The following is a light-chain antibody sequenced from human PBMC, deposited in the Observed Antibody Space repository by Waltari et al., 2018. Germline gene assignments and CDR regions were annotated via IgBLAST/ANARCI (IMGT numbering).Light chain of an antibody. Sequence: DIQMTQSPSSLSASVGDRVTITCQASQDISNYLNWYQQKPGKAPKFLNYDASNLETGVPSRFSGSGSGTDFNFPISSLQPEDIATYYCQQFDNLPLTFGGGTKVEIK. V-gene: IGKV1-33*01. J-gene: IGKJ4*01. CDR2: DAS. CDR1: QDISNY. CDR3: QQFDNLPLT.